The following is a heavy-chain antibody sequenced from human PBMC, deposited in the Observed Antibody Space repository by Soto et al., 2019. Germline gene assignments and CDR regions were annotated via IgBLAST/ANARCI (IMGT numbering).Heavy chain of an antibody. Sequence: QVQLVESGGGLVKPGGSLRLSCAASGFTFSDYYMSWVRQAPGKGLEWISYISSRSSYTKYADSVKGRFTISRDNAKNSLYLQMNSLRAEDTAVYYCARDANIATTTLRLHAEYFQHWGQGTLVTVSS. CDR3: ARDANIATTTLRLHAEYFQH. CDR2: ISSRSSYT. D-gene: IGHD6-13*01. CDR1: GFTFSDYY. J-gene: IGHJ1*01. V-gene: IGHV3-11*06.